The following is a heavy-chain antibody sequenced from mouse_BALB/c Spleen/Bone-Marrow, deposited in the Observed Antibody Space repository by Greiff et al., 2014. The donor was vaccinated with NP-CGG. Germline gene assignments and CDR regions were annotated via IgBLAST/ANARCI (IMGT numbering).Heavy chain of an antibody. V-gene: IGHV1S22*01. Sequence: LQQSGSELVRPGASVKLSCKASGYTFTSYWMHWVKQRPGQGLEWIGNIYPGSGSTNYDEKFKSKATLTVDTSSSTAYMQLSSLTSEDSAVYYCTKGLPSAYCCQVTLVTVSA. CDR3: TKGLPSAY. CDR1: GYTFTSYW. J-gene: IGHJ3*01. D-gene: IGHD2-4*01. CDR2: IYPGSGST.